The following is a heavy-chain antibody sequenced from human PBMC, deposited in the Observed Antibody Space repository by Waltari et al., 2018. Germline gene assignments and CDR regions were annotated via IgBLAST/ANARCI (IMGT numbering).Heavy chain of an antibody. Sequence: QVQLVQSGAEVKKPGASVKVSCKVSGYTLTELAMPWVRQAPGKGLAWMGGFDPEGGETIYAQQYQGRVTMTEDTSTGTAYMELSSLRSEDTAVYYCATDYDFDYWGQGTLVTVSS. V-gene: IGHV1-24*01. CDR3: ATDYDFDY. J-gene: IGHJ4*02. CDR1: GYTLTELA. CDR2: FDPEGGET. D-gene: IGHD4-17*01.